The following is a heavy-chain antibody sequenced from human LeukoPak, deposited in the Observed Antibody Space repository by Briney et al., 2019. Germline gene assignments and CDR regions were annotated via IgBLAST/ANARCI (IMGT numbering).Heavy chain of an antibody. CDR3: AKDLRNTIFGVGVAFDI. D-gene: IGHD3-3*01. V-gene: IGHV3-9*03. Sequence: PGGSLRLSCAASGFTFDDYAMHWARQAPGKGLEWVSGISWNSGSIGYADSVKGRFTISRDNAKNSLYLQMNSLRAEDMALYYCAKDLRNTIFGVGVAFDIWGQGTMVTVSS. CDR1: GFTFDDYA. J-gene: IGHJ3*02. CDR2: ISWNSGSI.